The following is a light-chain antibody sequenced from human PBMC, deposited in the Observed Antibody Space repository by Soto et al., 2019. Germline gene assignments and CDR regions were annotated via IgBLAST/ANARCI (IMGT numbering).Light chain of an antibody. Sequence: QSVLTQPPSVSAAPGQKVTISCSGSISNIGDNYVSWYQQLPGTAPKLLIFDNKKRPSEIPDRFSGSKSGTSATLGITGLQTGDEADYYCSSYTSSSTWVFGGGTQLTVL. CDR1: ISNIGDNY. CDR2: DNK. V-gene: IGLV1-51*01. CDR3: SSYTSSSTWV. J-gene: IGLJ3*02.